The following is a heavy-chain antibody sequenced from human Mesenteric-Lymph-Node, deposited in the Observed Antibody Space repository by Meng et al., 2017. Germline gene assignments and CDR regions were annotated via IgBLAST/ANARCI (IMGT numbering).Heavy chain of an antibody. CDR2: ISSSGSTK. J-gene: IGHJ6*01. Sequence: GESLKISCAASGFTFSSYEMNWVRQAPGKGLEWVSYISSSGSTKYYGDSVKGRFTISRDDAKNSLYLQMNSLRAEDTAVYYCARRGSRIMDVWGQGSTVTCSS. D-gene: IGHD2-15*01. CDR3: ARRGSRIMDV. V-gene: IGHV3-48*03. CDR1: GFTFSSYE.